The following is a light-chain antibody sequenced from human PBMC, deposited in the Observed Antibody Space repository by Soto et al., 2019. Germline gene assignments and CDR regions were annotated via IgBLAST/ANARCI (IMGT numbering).Light chain of an antibody. J-gene: IGKJ3*01. V-gene: IGKV1-27*01. CDR2: GAS. CDR3: QNYNTYSQFT. CDR1: QDISNY. Sequence: DIQMTQSPSSLSSSVGDRVTITCRASQDISNYLAWYQQKPGQVPKLLIYGASTLHSGVPSRYSGSGSGTDFSLTINSQQPEDVATYYCQNYNTYSQFTFGPGTKVDIK.